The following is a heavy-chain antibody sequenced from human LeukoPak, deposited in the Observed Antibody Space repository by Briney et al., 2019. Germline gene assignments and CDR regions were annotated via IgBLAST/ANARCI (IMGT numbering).Heavy chain of an antibody. CDR2: IYHGGNT. V-gene: IGHV4-38-2*02. Sequence: SETLSLTCTVSGYSISSGYYWGWIRQPPGKGLEWIASIYHGGNTYYNPSLESRVTMSVDTSKNQFSLKLSSVTAADTAVYYCARVSLVRGAPDYYFDYWGQGTLVTVSS. CDR1: GYSISSGYY. J-gene: IGHJ4*02. D-gene: IGHD3-10*01. CDR3: ARVSLVRGAPDYYFDY.